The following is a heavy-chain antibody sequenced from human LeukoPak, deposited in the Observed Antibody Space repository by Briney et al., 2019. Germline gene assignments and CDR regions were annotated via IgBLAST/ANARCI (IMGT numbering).Heavy chain of an antibody. D-gene: IGHD2-15*01. J-gene: IGHJ4*02. V-gene: IGHV4-39*01. CDR3: ARSTLRVNRSHYIRTPDY. Sequence: PSETLSLTCSVSGGSISSSIYYWGWIRQPPGKGLEWIGSIYYSGSTYYNPSLKSRVTISVDTSNNEFSLELSSVTAADTAVYYCARSTLRVNRSHYIRTPDYWGQGTLVTVSS. CDR2: IYYSGST. CDR1: GGSISSSIYY.